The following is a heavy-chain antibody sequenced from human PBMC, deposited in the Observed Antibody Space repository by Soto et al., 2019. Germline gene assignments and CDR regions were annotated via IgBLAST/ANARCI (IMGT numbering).Heavy chain of an antibody. J-gene: IGHJ4*02. CDR1: GYTFTSYG. Sequence: QVQLVPSGAEVKKPGASVKVSCKASGYTFTSYGISWVRQAPGQGLEWMGWISAYNANTNYAQKLQGRVTMTTDTSTSTSYVELRSLRSDDTAVYFCARDRLGATGDYWGQGTLVTVSS. CDR3: ARDRLGATGDY. D-gene: IGHD1-26*01. V-gene: IGHV1-18*01. CDR2: ISAYNANT.